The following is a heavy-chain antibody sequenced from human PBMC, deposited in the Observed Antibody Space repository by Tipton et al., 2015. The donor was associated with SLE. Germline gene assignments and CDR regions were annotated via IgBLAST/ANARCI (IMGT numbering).Heavy chain of an antibody. D-gene: IGHD5-24*01. CDR1: GGSISSSSYY. Sequence: TLSLTCTVSGGSISSSSYYWGWIRQPPGKGLEWLGTIYHSGTTYYNQPLKSRLTLSIDTSKNQFSLKLSSVTAADTAVYYCVRLELPATKADYWGPGTLVTVSS. CDR2: IYHSGTT. V-gene: IGHV4-39*07. J-gene: IGHJ4*02. CDR3: VRLELPATKADY.